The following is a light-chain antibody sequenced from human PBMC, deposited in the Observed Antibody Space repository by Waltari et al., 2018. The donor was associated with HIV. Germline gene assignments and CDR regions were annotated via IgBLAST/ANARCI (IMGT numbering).Light chain of an antibody. CDR3: CSYAGSYTYV. J-gene: IGLJ1*01. CDR1: SSEVGGYNY. V-gene: IGLV2-11*01. Sequence: QSALTQPRSVSGSPGQSVTISCTGTSSEVGGYNYVSWYQQHPRKAPQLMIYDVTQRPSGVPDRFSGSKSGNTASLTISGLQAEDEADYYCCSYAGSYTYVFGTGTKVTVL. CDR2: DVT.